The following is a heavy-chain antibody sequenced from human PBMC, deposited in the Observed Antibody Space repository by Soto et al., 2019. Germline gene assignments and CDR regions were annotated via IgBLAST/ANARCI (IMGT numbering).Heavy chain of an antibody. V-gene: IGHV1-69*01. D-gene: IGHD3-10*01. CDR2: IIPIFGTA. CDR3: APELYLPPFNWFDP. Sequence: GXSVKVASKASGGPLISSAIGLVRQAPGQGLEWMGGIIPIFGTANYAQKFQCRVTITADESTSTAYMELSSLRSEDTAVYYCAPELYLPPFNWFDPWGQGTLVTVSS. CDR1: GGPLISSA. J-gene: IGHJ5*02.